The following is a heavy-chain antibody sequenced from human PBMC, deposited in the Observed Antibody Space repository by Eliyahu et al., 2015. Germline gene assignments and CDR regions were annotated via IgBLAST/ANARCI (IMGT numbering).Heavy chain of an antibody. CDR1: GFTFSXXX. V-gene: IGHV3-74*01. Sequence: EVQLVESGGGLVQPGGSLRLSCAASGFTFSXXXXXWVRQAPGKGLVWVSRINSDGSSTSYADSVKGRFTISRDNAKNTLYLQMNSLRAEDTAVYYCARIGGYDSAFLHYYYYMDVWGKGTTVTVSS. J-gene: IGHJ6*03. D-gene: IGHD5-12*01. CDR2: INSDGSST. CDR3: ARIGGYDSAFLHYYYYMDV.